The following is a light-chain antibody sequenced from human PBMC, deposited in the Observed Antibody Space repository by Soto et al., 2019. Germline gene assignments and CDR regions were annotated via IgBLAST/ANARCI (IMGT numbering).Light chain of an antibody. CDR1: SSDVGGYDY. Sequence: QSALTQPASVSGSPGQSITISCTGTSSDVGGYDYVSWYQQHPGKAPTLMIYEVSNWPSGISNRFSGSKSGNTASLTISGLQAADEADYYCSSYTTTNTVIFGGGTKVTVL. CDR2: EVS. J-gene: IGLJ2*01. V-gene: IGLV2-14*01. CDR3: SSYTTTNTVI.